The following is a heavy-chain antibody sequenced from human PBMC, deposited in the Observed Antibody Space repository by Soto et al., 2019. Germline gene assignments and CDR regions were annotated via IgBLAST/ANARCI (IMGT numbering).Heavy chain of an antibody. CDR3: AREPRGLLWFGPAGWFDP. J-gene: IGHJ5*02. D-gene: IGHD3-10*01. V-gene: IGHV1-46*04. Sequence: GASVKVSCKASGYTFTNYYLHWVRQAPGQGLEWVGMINPSARSASYAQKLRGRLTMDRDTSTTTVYMELSRLTFEDTAVYYCAREPRGLLWFGPAGWFDPWGQGTLVTVSS. CDR1: GYTFTNYY. CDR2: INPSARSA.